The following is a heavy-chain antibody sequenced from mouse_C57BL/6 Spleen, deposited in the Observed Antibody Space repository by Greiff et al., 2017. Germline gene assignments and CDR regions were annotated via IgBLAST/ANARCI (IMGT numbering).Heavy chain of an antibody. Sequence: VQLQQSVAELVRPGASVKLSCTASGYNIKNSYMHWVKQRPEQGLEWIGRIYPANGNTKYCPKFKGKATITADTSSNTAYMQLSSLTSEDTAIYCCAKAIYYYGSIHYWGQGTTLTVSS. D-gene: IGHD1-1*01. CDR3: AKAIYYYGSIHY. V-gene: IGHV14-3*01. J-gene: IGHJ2*01. CDR1: GYNIKNSY. CDR2: IYPANGNT.